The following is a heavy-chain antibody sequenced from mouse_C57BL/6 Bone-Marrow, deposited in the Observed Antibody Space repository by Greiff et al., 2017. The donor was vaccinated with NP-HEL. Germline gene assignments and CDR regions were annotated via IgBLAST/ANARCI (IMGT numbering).Heavy chain of an antibody. V-gene: IGHV5-16*01. Sequence: EVKVVESEGGLVQPGSSMKLSCTASGFTFSDYYMAWVRQVPEKGLEWVANINYDGSSTYYLDSLQSRFIISRDNAKNILYLQMSSLKSEDTATYYCARGRTAQAPYAMDYWGQGTSVTVSS. D-gene: IGHD3-2*02. CDR1: GFTFSDYY. CDR2: INYDGSST. CDR3: ARGRTAQAPYAMDY. J-gene: IGHJ4*01.